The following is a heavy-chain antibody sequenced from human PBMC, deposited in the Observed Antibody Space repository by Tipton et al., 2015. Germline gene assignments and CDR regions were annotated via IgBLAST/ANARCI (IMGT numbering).Heavy chain of an antibody. CDR2: IRYTGIT. V-gene: IGHV4-38-2*01. Sequence: TLSLTCAVSAYSISTDYYWVWIRQPPGKELEWIGYIRYTGITNYNPSLKSRVTISVDTSKTQFSLKVSSVTAADTAMYYCVRARGRHGGLFDSWGQGILVTVSS. CDR1: AYSISTDYY. CDR3: VRARGRHGGLFDS. J-gene: IGHJ4*02. D-gene: IGHD4-23*01.